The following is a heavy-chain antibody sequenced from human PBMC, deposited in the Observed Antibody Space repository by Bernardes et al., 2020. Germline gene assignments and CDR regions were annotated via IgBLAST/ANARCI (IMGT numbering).Heavy chain of an antibody. J-gene: IGHJ4*02. CDR3: ARNTAVAGILSPIDF. CDR2: ISGYNNII. CDR1: GYTFTNHG. D-gene: IGHD6-19*01. Sequence: ASVKVSCKASGYTFTNHGISWVRQAPGQGLEWMGWISGYNNIIKYAQKFQGRVTMTTDTSTNTAYMELRSLRSDDTAVYYCARNTAVAGILSPIDFWGQGTLVTVSS. V-gene: IGHV1-18*01.